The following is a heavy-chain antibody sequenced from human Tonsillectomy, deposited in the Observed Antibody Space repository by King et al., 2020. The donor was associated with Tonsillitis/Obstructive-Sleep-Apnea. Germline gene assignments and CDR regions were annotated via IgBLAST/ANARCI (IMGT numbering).Heavy chain of an antibody. V-gene: IGHV3-74*01. CDR2: IYRDGSST. CDR1: GFTFSSYW. CDR3: ARDPDTTHFYS. D-gene: IGHD1-14*01. J-gene: IGHJ4*02. Sequence: EVQLVESGGGLVQPGGSLRLSCAASGFTFSSYWMHWVRQAPGKGLVWVSRIYRDGSSTSYADSVKARFIISRDNDKNTLYLQMNSLRAEDTGVYYCARDPDTTHFYSWGQGTLVTVSP.